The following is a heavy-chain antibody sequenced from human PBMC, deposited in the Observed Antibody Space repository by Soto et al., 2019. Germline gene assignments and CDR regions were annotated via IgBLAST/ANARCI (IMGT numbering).Heavy chain of an antibody. CDR2: IKSKTDGGTI. D-gene: IGHD3-10*01. CDR3: LPRWSS. V-gene: IGHV3-15*01. CDR1: GFTFSKAY. J-gene: IGHJ4*02. Sequence: EVQLVESGGGLVKPGGSLRLSCVGSGFTFSKAYMTWVRQAPGKGLEWVGRIKSKTDGGTIDYAAPVKGRFTISRDDSKNTLFLQMNSLKIEDTAVDYCLPRWSSWGQGTLVTVSS.